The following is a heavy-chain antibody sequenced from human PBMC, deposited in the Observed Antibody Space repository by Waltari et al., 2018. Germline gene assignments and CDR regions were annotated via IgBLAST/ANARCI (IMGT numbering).Heavy chain of an antibody. J-gene: IGHJ5*02. CDR1: GGTFSSYA. CDR2: IIPILGTA. D-gene: IGHD6-13*01. V-gene: IGHV1-69*08. Sequence: QVQLVQSGAEVKKPGSSVKVSCKASGGTFSSYAISWVRQAPGQGLEWMGRIIPILGTANYVQKFQGRVTITADKSTSTAYMELSSLRSEDTAVYYCARESIAAAGNLLFSPWGHGTLVTVSS. CDR3: ARESIAAAGNLLFSP.